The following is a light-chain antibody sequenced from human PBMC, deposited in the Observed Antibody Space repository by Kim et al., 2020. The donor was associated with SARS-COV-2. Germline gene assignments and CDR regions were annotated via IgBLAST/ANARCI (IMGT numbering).Light chain of an antibody. Sequence: QSALTQPASVSGSPGQSITISCTGTSSDVGGYNYVSWYQQYPGKAPKLMIYDVFKRPSGVSNRFSGSKSGNTASLTISGLQAEDAADYYCCSYAGSSTYVFGTGTKVTVL. V-gene: IGLV2-14*03. CDR2: DVF. CDR3: CSYAGSSTYV. J-gene: IGLJ1*01. CDR1: SSDVGGYNY.